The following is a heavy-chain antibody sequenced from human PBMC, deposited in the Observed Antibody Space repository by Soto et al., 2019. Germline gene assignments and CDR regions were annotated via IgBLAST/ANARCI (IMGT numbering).Heavy chain of an antibody. J-gene: IGHJ4*02. Sequence: QVQLVQSGAEVKKPGASVKVSCKASGYTFTSYGISWVRQAPGQGLEWMGWISAYNGNTNYAQKLQGRVTTTTDTSPRTAYMELRSLRSGDVAVYYCARVYRLTMVRGELSEYWGQGTLVTVSS. CDR3: ARVYRLTMVRGELSEY. D-gene: IGHD3-10*01. CDR1: GYTFTSYG. CDR2: ISAYNGNT. V-gene: IGHV1-18*03.